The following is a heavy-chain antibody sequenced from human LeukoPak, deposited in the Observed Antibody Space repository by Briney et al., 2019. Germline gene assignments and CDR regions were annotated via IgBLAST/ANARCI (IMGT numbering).Heavy chain of an antibody. Sequence: PGGSLRLSCAASGFTVSSNHMSWVRQAPGKGLEWVSVIYSGGSTYYADSVKGRFTISRDNSKNTLCLQMNSLRAEDTAVYYCAGRGGMGGPWYFDLWGRGTLVTVSS. J-gene: IGHJ2*01. CDR2: IYSGGST. V-gene: IGHV3-53*01. CDR1: GFTVSSNH. CDR3: AGRGGMGGPWYFDL. D-gene: IGHD3-16*01.